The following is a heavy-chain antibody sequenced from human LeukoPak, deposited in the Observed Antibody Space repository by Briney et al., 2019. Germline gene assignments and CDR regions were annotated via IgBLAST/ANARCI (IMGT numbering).Heavy chain of an antibody. V-gene: IGHV4-34*01. Sequence: PSETLSLTCAVYGGSSSGYYWSWIRQPPRKGLEWIGEINHSGSTNYNPSLKSRVTISVDTSKNQFSLKLSSVTAADTAVYYCARVRKDYYYYYGMDVWGQGTTVTVSS. CDR3: ARVRKDYYYYYGMDV. CDR1: GGSSSGYY. J-gene: IGHJ6*02. CDR2: INHSGST.